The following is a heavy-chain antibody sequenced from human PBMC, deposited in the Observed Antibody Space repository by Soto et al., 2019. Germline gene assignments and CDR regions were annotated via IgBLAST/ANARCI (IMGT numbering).Heavy chain of an antibody. Sequence: GASVKVSCKASGYTFTGYYMHWVRRAPGQGLEWMGWINPNSGDTNYAQKFQGRVTMTGDTSISTAYMELSSLTSDDTGVYYCAKHSPLAYWGQGTLVTVSS. V-gene: IGHV1-2*02. CDR3: AKHSPLAY. CDR1: GYTFTGYY. J-gene: IGHJ4*02. D-gene: IGHD1-26*01. CDR2: INPNSGDT.